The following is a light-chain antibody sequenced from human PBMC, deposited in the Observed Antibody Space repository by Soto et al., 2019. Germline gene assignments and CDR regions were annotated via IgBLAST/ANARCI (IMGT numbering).Light chain of an antibody. Sequence: EIVLTQSPGTLSLSPGERATLSCRASQSVSSSYFAWYQQKPGQAPRLLIYGASSRATGIPDRFSGSGSATVFTLIISRLEHEDVSVYYCQQHGSSSWTFGQGPKVEIK. J-gene: IGKJ1*01. CDR3: QQHGSSSWT. CDR1: QSVSSSY. CDR2: GAS. V-gene: IGKV3-20*01.